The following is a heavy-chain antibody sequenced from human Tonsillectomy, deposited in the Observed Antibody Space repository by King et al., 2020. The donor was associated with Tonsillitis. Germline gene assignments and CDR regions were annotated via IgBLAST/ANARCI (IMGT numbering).Heavy chain of an antibody. CDR2: IDPRDSEV. V-gene: IGHV5-10-1*03. CDR3: ARANLGELSLATYY. Sequence: LQLVQSGAEVKAPGESLRISCKGSGYIFTSYRISWVRQMPGKGLEWMGRIDPRDSEVNYSPSFQGHVTISADQSITTAYLQWSSLRASDTAIYYCARANLGELSLATYYWGQGTLVTVSS. CDR1: GYIFTSYR. J-gene: IGHJ4*02. D-gene: IGHD3-16*02.